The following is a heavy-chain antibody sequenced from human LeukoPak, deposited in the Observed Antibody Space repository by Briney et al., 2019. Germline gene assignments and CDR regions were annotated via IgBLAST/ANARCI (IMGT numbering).Heavy chain of an antibody. Sequence: GGSLRLSCAASGFTFSSYGMHWVRQAPGKGLEGVAFIRHDGSDKYYADSLKGRFTISRDNSKNTLYLRMNSLRAEDTAVYYCAKDDQVAAADYYYYYYMDVWGKGTTVTVSS. CDR3: AKDDQVAAADYYYYYYMDV. V-gene: IGHV3-30*02. J-gene: IGHJ6*03. D-gene: IGHD6-13*01. CDR2: IRHDGSDK. CDR1: GFTFSSYG.